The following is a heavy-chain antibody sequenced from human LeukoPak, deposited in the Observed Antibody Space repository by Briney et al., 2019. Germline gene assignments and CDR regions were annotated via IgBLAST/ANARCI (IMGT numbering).Heavy chain of an antibody. CDR2: IYSGGST. CDR1: GFTVSSNY. D-gene: IGHD2-15*01. Sequence: GGSLRLSCAASGFTVSSNYMSWVRQAPGKGLEWVSVIYSGGSTYYADSVKGRFTISRDNSKNTLYLQMNSLRAEDTAVYYCAKDLISGGSCSDYWGQGTLVTVSS. J-gene: IGHJ4*02. V-gene: IGHV3-53*01. CDR3: AKDLISGGSCSDY.